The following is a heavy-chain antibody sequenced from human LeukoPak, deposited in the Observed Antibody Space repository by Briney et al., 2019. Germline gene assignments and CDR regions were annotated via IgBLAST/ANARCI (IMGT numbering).Heavy chain of an antibody. D-gene: IGHD6-6*01. CDR3: ARKGLIAARPYAFDI. CDR2: IYPGDSDT. Sequence: GESLQISCKGSGYSFTSYWIGWVRQMPGKGLEWMGIIYPGDSDTRYSPSFQGQVTISADKSISTAYLQWSSLKASDTAMYYCARKGLIAARPYAFDIWGQGTMVTVSS. CDR1: GYSFTSYW. V-gene: IGHV5-51*01. J-gene: IGHJ3*02.